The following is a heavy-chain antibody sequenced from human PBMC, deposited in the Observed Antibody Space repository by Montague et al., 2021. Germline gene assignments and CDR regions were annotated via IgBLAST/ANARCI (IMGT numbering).Heavy chain of an antibody. J-gene: IGHJ4*02. V-gene: IGHV3-23*03. CDR3: AKSSGSYGDYFDY. Sequence: STFYADSVNGRFTIARDKSKNTLYLQMNSLRAEDTAVYYCAKSSGSYGDYFDYWGQGTLVTVYS. CDR2: ST. D-gene: IGHD1-26*01.